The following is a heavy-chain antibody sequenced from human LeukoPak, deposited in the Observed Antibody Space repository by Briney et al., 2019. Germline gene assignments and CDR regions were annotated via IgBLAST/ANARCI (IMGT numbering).Heavy chain of an antibody. CDR2: FDPEEGKK. J-gene: IGHJ4*02. Sequence: ASVTVSCKVSGYRLTDVFIQWVRQAPGEGLEWVGGFDPEEGKKLYARKFQGRVTTTEDTSTDIAYMELHSLASEDTAVYYCARDQGIGEAGYDFWGQGTLVTVSS. CDR1: GYRLTDVF. D-gene: IGHD3-16*01. CDR3: ARDQGIGEAGYDF. V-gene: IGHV1-24*01.